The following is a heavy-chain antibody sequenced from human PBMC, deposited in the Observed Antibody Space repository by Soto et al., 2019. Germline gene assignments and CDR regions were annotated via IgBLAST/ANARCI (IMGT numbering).Heavy chain of an antibody. V-gene: IGHV4-34*01. Sequence: LXLTCAVYGGSFSGYYWSWIRQPPGKGLEWVGEINPSGSPNYNPSLKSRVTISVDTSKNQFSLKLSSVTAADTAVYYCARSREQWLVDAFDIWGQGTMVTVS. D-gene: IGHD6-19*01. CDR1: GGSFSGYY. J-gene: IGHJ3*02. CDR3: ARSREQWLVDAFDI. CDR2: INPSGSP.